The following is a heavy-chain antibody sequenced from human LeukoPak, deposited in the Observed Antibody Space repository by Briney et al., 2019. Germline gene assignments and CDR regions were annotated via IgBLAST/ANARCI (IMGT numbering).Heavy chain of an antibody. CDR3: ARRGSPYYYYGMDV. Sequence: SETLSLTCTVSGGSISSYYWSWLRQPPGKGLEWIGYIYYSGSTNYNPSLKRRVTISVDTSKNQFSLKLSSVTAADTAVYYCARRGSPYYYYGMDVWGQGTTVTVSS. CDR1: GGSISSYY. J-gene: IGHJ6*02. V-gene: IGHV4-59*08. CDR2: IYYSGST.